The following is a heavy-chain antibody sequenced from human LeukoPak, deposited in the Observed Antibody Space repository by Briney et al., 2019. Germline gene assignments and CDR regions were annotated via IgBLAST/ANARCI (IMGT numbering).Heavy chain of an antibody. CDR3: AHSRRTLGRTAMAPPDAFDI. J-gene: IGHJ3*02. V-gene: IGHV2-5*02. CDR2: IYWDDDK. Sequence: SGPTLVKPTQTLTLTCTFSGFSLSTSGVGVGWIRQPPGKALEWLALIYWDDDKRYSPSLKSRLTITKDTSKNQVVLTMTNMDPVDTATYYCAHSRRTLGRTAMAPPDAFDIWGQGTMVTVSS. D-gene: IGHD5-18*01. CDR1: GFSLSTSGVG.